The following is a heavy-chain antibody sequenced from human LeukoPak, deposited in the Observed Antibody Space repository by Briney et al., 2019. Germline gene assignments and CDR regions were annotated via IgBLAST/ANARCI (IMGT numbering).Heavy chain of an antibody. Sequence: GGSLRLSCAASGFTFTTYSMNWVRQAPGKGLEWIGRIKSNTDGGTTDYAAPVKGRFTISKDDSKNTLYLQMNSLTAEDTAVYYCATYCSSTSCYRVWGQGALVTVSS. CDR1: GFTFTTYS. J-gene: IGHJ4*02. CDR2: IKSNTDGGTT. CDR3: ATYCSSTSCYRV. V-gene: IGHV3-15*01. D-gene: IGHD2-2*01.